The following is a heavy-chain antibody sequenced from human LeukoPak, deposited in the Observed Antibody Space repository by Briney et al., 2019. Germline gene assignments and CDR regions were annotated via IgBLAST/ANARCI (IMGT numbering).Heavy chain of an antibody. D-gene: IGHD1-26*01. J-gene: IGHJ4*02. CDR2: IRADGATT. V-gene: IGHV3-43*02. CDR1: GFTFSGSA. CDR3: ARDNTGSYEY. Sequence: GGSLRLSCAASGFTFSGSAMSWVRQAPGEGLEWVSLIRADGATTRYTDSVKGRFTISRDNSKDSLYLQMNSLRTEDTALYYCARDNTGSYEYWGQGTLVTVSP.